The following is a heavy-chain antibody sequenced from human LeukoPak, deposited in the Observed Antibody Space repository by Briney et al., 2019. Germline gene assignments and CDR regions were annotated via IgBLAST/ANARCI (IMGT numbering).Heavy chain of an antibody. CDR3: AKDRRPVLRYFEPDY. D-gene: IGHD3-9*01. Sequence: GGSLRLSCAASGFTFSSYAMSWVRQAPGKGLEWVSAISGSGGCTYYADSVKGRFTISRDNSKNTLYLQMNSLRVEDTAVYYCAKDRRPVLRYFEPDYWGQGTLVTVSS. CDR2: ISGSGGCT. CDR1: GFTFSSYA. J-gene: IGHJ4*02. V-gene: IGHV3-23*01.